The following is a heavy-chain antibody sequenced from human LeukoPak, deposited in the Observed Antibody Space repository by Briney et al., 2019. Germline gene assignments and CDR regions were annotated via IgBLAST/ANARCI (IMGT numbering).Heavy chain of an antibody. Sequence: PGRSLRLSCAASGFTFSSYAMHWVRQAPGKGLEWVAVISYDGSNKYYADSVKGRFTISRDNSKNTLYLQMNSLRAEDTAVYYCARGSHPEGYCSSTSCYGNYYYYMDVWGKGTTVTVSS. V-gene: IGHV3-30-3*01. D-gene: IGHD2-2*01. CDR1: GFTFSSYA. CDR2: ISYDGSNK. J-gene: IGHJ6*03. CDR3: ARGSHPEGYCSSTSCYGNYYYYMDV.